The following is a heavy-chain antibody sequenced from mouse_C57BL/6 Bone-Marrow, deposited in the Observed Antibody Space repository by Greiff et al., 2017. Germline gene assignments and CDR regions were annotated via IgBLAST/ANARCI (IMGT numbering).Heavy chain of an antibody. J-gene: IGHJ3*01. CDR1: GYTFTSYW. Sequence: QVQLQQPGAELVMPGASVKLSCKASGYTFTSYWMHWVKQRPGQGLEWIGEIYPSDSYTNYNQKFKGKATLTVDKSSSTAYMQLSSLTSEDSAVYYCARDGLFAYWGQGTLVTVSA. CDR3: ARDGLFAY. V-gene: IGHV1-69*01. CDR2: IYPSDSYT. D-gene: IGHD3-1*01.